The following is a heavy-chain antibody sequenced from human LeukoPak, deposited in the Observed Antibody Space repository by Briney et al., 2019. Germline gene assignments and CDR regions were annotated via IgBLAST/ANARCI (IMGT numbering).Heavy chain of an antibody. V-gene: IGHV4-59*08. CDR2: IYHGGST. CDR3: ARHYSGTYMPLVN. D-gene: IGHD1-26*01. Sequence: PSETLSLTCTVSGGSISGYFWSWIRQPPGKGLEWIGYIYHGGSTIYNPSLKSRVIISVDTSKNQFSLKLTSVTAADTAVYYCARHYSGTYMPLVNWGQGTLVTVSS. J-gene: IGHJ4*02. CDR1: GGSISGYF.